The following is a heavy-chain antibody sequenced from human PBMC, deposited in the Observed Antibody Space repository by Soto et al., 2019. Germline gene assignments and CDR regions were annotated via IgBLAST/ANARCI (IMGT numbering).Heavy chain of an antibody. CDR2: IYSSGGT. J-gene: IGHJ1*01. CDR1: GGSISSGSYY. V-gene: IGHV4-61*01. D-gene: IGHD5-12*01. CDR3: ARDGDGYDH. Sequence: QVQLQESGPGLVKPSETLSLTCSVSGGSISSGSYYWTWIRQPPGKGLEWIGYIYSSGGTSYNPSPKXRXTXSVDTSKNQFSLKLSSVTAADTAVYYCARDGDGYDHWGQGTLVTVSS.